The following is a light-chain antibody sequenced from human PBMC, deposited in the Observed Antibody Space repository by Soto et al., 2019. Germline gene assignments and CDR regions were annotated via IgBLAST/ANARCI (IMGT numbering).Light chain of an antibody. CDR3: ETCDSKTVV. Sequence: QLVLTQSSSASASLGSSVKLTCTLSSGHSTYIVAWHQQQPGKAPPFLMKLEGSGSYNKGSGVPDRFSGSSSGADRYLTISNLQSEDEADYYCETCDSKTVVFGGGTKLTVL. J-gene: IGLJ2*01. V-gene: IGLV4-60*03. CDR1: SGHSTYI. CDR2: LEGSGSY.